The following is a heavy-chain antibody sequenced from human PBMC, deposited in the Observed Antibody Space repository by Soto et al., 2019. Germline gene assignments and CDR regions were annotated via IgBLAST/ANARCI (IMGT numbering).Heavy chain of an antibody. V-gene: IGHV1-18*01. Sequence: GASVKVSCKASGYTFTSYGISWVRQAPGQGLEWMGWISAYNGNTNYAQKLQGRVTMTTDTSTSTAYMELRSLRSDDTAVYYCARDPYLTTNIVVVPAAIPRPSRSWFDPWGQGTLVTVSS. J-gene: IGHJ5*02. CDR3: ARDPYLTTNIVVVPAAIPRPSRSWFDP. CDR2: ISAYNGNT. D-gene: IGHD2-2*02. CDR1: GYTFTSYG.